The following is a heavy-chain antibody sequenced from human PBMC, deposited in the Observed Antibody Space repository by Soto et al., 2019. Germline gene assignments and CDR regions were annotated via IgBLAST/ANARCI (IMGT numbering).Heavy chain of an antibody. CDR2: FRESSSTI. Sequence: GSLRLSCAASGFTFSSTAMSWVRQAPGKGLEWVSTFRESSSTIHYADSVKGRFTISRDNAKNSLYLQMNSLRAEDTAVYYCARADCSGGSCYSESRVYMDVWGKGTTVTVSS. CDR3: ARADCSGGSCYSESRVYMDV. D-gene: IGHD2-15*01. CDR1: GFTFSSTA. J-gene: IGHJ6*03. V-gene: IGHV3-48*01.